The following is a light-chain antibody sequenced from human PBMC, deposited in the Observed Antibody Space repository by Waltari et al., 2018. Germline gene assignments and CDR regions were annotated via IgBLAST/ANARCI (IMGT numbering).Light chain of an antibody. J-gene: IGKJ2*01. Sequence: LSCRASQSVSSSYLAWYQQKPGQAPRLLIYGASSRATGIPDRFSGSGSGTDFTLTISRLEPEDFAVYYCQQYGSSPPNTFGQGTKLEIK. CDR1: QSVSSSY. CDR3: QQYGSSPPNT. CDR2: GAS. V-gene: IGKV3-20*01.